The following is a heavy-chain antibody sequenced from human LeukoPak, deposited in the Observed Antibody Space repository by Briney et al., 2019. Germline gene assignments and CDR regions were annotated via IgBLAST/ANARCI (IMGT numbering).Heavy chain of an antibody. Sequence: ASVKVSCKASGYTFTGYYMHWVRQAPGRGLEWMGWINPNSGGTNYAQKFQGRVTMTRDTSISTAYMELSRLRSDDTAVYYCARKPEDTGWVPFSSSGSNYPTSAVYDYWGQGTIVTASS. J-gene: IGHJ4*02. V-gene: IGHV1-2*02. CDR2: INPNSGGT. CDR1: GYTFTGYY. CDR3: ARKPEDTGWVPFSSSGSNYPTSAVYDY. D-gene: IGHD3-10*01.